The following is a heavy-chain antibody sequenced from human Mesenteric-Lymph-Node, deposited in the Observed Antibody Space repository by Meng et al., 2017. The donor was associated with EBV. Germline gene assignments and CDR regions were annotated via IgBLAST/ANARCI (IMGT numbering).Heavy chain of an antibody. CDR2: INPHSGDT. CDR1: GYTFTDYY. D-gene: IGHD4-23*01. J-gene: IGHJ4*02. Sequence: QVHLRHSGAKFKKPGASVRVSCKASGYTFTDYYLHWVRQAPGQGFEWMGRINPHSGDTHSAEKFQGRVTMTWDTSINTAYMELSGLTSDDTATFYCARAPTTVERQHYWGQGTLVTVSS. CDR3: ARAPTTVERQHY. V-gene: IGHV1-2*06.